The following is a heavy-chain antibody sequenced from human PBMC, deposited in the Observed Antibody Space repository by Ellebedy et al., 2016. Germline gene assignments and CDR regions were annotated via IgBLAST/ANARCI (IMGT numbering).Heavy chain of an antibody. J-gene: IGHJ4*02. Sequence: GESLKISXAASGFTFSIYAVHWVRQAPGKGLEWVAVMSYDGDKKYYSDSVKGRFTISRDNSNNTLFLQMSSLRADDTAVYYCAKSRQLVLGVWDYWGQGTLVTVSS. V-gene: IGHV3-30-3*02. D-gene: IGHD6-6*01. CDR2: MSYDGDKK. CDR3: AKSRQLVLGVWDY. CDR1: GFTFSIYA.